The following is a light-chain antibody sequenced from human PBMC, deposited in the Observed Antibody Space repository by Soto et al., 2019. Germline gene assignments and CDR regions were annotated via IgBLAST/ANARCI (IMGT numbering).Light chain of an antibody. CDR1: QSISRSF. CDR3: QQYDNSPIT. J-gene: IGKJ5*01. V-gene: IGKV3-20*01. CDR2: GAS. Sequence: EIVLTQSPGILSLSPGERASLSCGASQSISRSFLAWYQQKPGQAPRLLIYGASSRATGIPDRFSGTGSEKYSTLTISRLDHEYVAVYYCQQYDNSPITFGQGTRLEIK.